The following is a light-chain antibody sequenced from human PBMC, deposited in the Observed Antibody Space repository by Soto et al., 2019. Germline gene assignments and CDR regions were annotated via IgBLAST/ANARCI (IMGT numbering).Light chain of an antibody. CDR1: SSSIGTSY. Sequence: QSALTQPPSASGTPGQRVTISCSGSSSSIGTSYVYWYQQLPGTAPKLLIYKNNRRPSGVPDRFSGSKSGTSASLAISGLRSEDEADYHCASWDDSLSGYVFGTGTKVTVL. J-gene: IGLJ1*01. CDR3: ASWDDSLSGYV. V-gene: IGLV1-47*01. CDR2: KNN.